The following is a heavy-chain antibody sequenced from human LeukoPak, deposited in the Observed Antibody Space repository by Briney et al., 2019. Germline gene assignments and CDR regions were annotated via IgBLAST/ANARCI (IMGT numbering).Heavy chain of an antibody. CDR2: MNPNSGNT. J-gene: IGHJ4*02. D-gene: IGHD6-19*01. Sequence: ASVKVSCKASGYTFTSYDINWVRQATGQGLEWMGWMNPNSGNTGYAQKFQGRVTMTRNTSISTAYMELSSPRSEDTAVYYCARGQSIAVAGAPGYWGQGTLVTVSS. CDR1: GYTFTSYD. V-gene: IGHV1-8*01. CDR3: ARGQSIAVAGAPGY.